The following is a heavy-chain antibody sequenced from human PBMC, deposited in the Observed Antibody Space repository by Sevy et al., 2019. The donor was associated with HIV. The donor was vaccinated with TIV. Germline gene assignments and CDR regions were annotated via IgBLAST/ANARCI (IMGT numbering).Heavy chain of an antibody. CDR3: AREDIVLGEDNYYGIDV. CDR2: IHSGGKI. J-gene: IGHJ6*02. D-gene: IGHD2-15*01. V-gene: IGHV3-53*01. Sequence: GGSLRLSCAASGFSVSSNYMSWVRQAPGKGPEWVSVIHSGGKISYADSVQGRFTISRDNSKNTLYLQMNSLRAEDMAVYYCAREDIVLGEDNYYGIDVWGQGTTVTVSS. CDR1: GFSVSSNY.